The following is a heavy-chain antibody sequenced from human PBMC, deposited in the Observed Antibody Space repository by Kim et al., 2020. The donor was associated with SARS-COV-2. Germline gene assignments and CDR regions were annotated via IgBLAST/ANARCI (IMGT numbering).Heavy chain of an antibody. CDR1: GLTFKNEG. V-gene: IGHV3-23*01. D-gene: IGHD1-26*01. CDR2: INPSGSGT. Sequence: GGSLRLSCTVSGLTFKNEGMRWVRQAPGKGLEWVSAINPSGSGTFYADSVKGRFTVSRDNSRNTLYLQMNSLRVEDSAVYYCAREYSVAGAIWFDPWGQGTLVTVSS. J-gene: IGHJ5*02. CDR3: AREYSVAGAIWFDP.